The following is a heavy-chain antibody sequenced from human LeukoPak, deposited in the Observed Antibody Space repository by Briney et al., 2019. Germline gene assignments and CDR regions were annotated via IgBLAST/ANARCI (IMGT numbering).Heavy chain of an antibody. J-gene: IGHJ5*02. CDR3: ERDYGA. Sequence: GGSLRLSCAASGFTFSRYWMHWVRQAPGKGLVWVSRINSDGSATTYADFVKGRFTISRDNAKNTLYLQMNSLRVDGTTMCYCERDYGAWGEGTLVTVS. D-gene: IGHD4/OR15-4a*01. V-gene: IGHV3-74*03. CDR2: INSDGSAT. CDR1: GFTFSRYW.